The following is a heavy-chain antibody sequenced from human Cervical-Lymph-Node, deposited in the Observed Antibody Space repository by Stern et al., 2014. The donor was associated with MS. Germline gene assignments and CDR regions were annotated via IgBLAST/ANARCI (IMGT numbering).Heavy chain of an antibody. D-gene: IGHD6-19*01. CDR1: GYTFTGYY. CDR3: ARGGRSSGWSPPDAFDI. V-gene: IGHV1-2*04. CDR2: INPNSGGT. Sequence: EQLVQSGAEVKKPGASVKVSCKASGYTFTGYYMHWVRQAPGQGLEWMGWINPNSGGTNDAQKFQGWVTMTRDTSISTAYMELSRLRSDDTAVYYCARGGRSSGWSPPDAFDIWGQGTMVTVSS. J-gene: IGHJ3*02.